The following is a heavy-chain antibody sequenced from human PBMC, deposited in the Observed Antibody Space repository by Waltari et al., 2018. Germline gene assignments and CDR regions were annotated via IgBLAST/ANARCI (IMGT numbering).Heavy chain of an antibody. CDR2: VYHRGAT. Sequence: QVQLLESGPGLVKPSETLSLSCPVSGSSIGNITFGGWVRQSPGKGLEWIGSVYHRGATYYNPSLRSRVTMSADTSKNQFSLRLSSVTAADTAVYYCARRERRHVTANYFDYWGPGTLVTVSS. D-gene: IGHD6-25*01. CDR3: ARRERRHVTANYFDY. CDR1: GSSIGNITF. V-gene: IGHV4-38-2*01. J-gene: IGHJ4*02.